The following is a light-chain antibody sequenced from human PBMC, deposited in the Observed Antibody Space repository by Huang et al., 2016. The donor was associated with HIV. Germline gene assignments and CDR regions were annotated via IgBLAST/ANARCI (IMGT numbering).Light chain of an antibody. V-gene: IGKV3-11*01. CDR1: QSVSSY. CDR3: QQRSKWPLT. J-gene: IGKJ4*01. CDR2: DAS. Sequence: VLTQSPATVSLAPGDRATLSCRASQSVSSYVAWYQHKPGRAPRLLIYDASKRATGIPARFSGSGSGTDFTLTISSLEPEDFAMYYCQQRSKWPLTFGGGTKVEIK.